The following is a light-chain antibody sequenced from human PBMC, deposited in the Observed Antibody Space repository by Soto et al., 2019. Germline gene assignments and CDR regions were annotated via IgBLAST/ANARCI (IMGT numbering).Light chain of an antibody. Sequence: QSVLTQPPSASGTPGQRVIFSCSGSSSNLGSNSGNWYQQLPGTAPKLLIYNTYQRPLGVPDRFSGSKSGTSASLAISGLQSEDEGDYFCAAWDDSLNGPVFGGGTQLTVL. V-gene: IGLV1-44*01. CDR1: SSNLGSNS. J-gene: IGLJ3*02. CDR3: AAWDDSLNGPV. CDR2: NTY.